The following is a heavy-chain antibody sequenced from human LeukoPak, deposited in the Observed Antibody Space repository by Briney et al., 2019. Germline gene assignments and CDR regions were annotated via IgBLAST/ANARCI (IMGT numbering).Heavy chain of an antibody. Sequence: GGSLRLSCAASGFTFSSYAMSWVRQAPGKGLEWVSDIRGSGGSIYYADSVRGRFTISRDNAKNSLYLQMNSLRAEDTAVYSCARGADGVSSNSRGWFDPWGQGTLVTVSS. CDR1: GFTFSSYA. J-gene: IGHJ5*02. D-gene: IGHD2-15*01. CDR2: IRGSGGSI. V-gene: IGHV3-23*01. CDR3: ARGADGVSSNSRGWFDP.